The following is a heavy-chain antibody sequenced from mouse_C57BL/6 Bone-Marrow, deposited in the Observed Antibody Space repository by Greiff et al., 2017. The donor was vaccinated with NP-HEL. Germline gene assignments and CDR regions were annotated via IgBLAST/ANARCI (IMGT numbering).Heavy chain of an antibody. CDR1: GYSITSGYY. CDR3: ARDYGNYPWYFDV. V-gene: IGHV3-6*01. CDR2: ISYDGSN. J-gene: IGHJ1*03. Sequence: EVQVVESGPGLVKPSQSLSLTCSVTGYSITSGYYWNWIRQFPGNKLEWMGYISYDGSNNYNPSLKNRISITRDTSKNQFFLKLNSVTTEDTATYYCARDYGNYPWYFDVWGTGTTVTVSS. D-gene: IGHD2-1*01.